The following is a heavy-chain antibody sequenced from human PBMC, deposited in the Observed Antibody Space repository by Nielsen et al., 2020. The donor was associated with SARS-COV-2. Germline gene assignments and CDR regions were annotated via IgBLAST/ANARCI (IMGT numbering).Heavy chain of an antibody. CDR1: AFTFSRFA. D-gene: IGHD3-16*01. Sequence: GGSLRLSCSASAFTFSRFAMHWVRQAPGKGLEYVSAINFDGGSTYYADSVKGRFTVSRDNSKSTLYLQMSSLRPEDTALYYCARLGGPFASDIWGQGTMVTVSS. CDR2: INFDGGST. V-gene: IGHV3-64D*09. CDR3: ARLGGPFASDI. J-gene: IGHJ3*02.